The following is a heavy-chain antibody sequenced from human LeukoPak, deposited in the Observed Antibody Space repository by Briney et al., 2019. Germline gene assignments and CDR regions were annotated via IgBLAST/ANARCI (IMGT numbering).Heavy chain of an antibody. D-gene: IGHD6-19*01. CDR1: GFTFSSYE. V-gene: IGHV3-21*05. CDR2: ISSSSSYI. J-gene: IGHJ4*02. CDR3: ARGAGYSSGWYHRNDY. Sequence: GGSLRLSCAASGFTFSSYEMNWVRQAPGKGLEWVSYISSSSSYIYYADSVKGRFSISRDNAKNSLYLQMNSLRAEDTAVYYCARGAGYSSGWYHRNDYWGQGTLVTVSS.